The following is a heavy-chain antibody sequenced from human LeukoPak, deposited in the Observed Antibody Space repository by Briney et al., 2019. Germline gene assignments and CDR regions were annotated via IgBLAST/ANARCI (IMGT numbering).Heavy chain of an antibody. CDR1: GGSISPYY. CDR3: ARGKNTYYYYMDV. V-gene: IGHV4-59*12. Sequence: PSETLSLTCTVSGGSISPYYWSWIRQPPGKGLEWIGYIYYSGSTYYNPSLKSRVTISVDTSKNQFSLKLSSVTAADTAVYYCARGKNTYYYYMDVWGKGTTVTVSS. CDR2: IYYSGST. J-gene: IGHJ6*03.